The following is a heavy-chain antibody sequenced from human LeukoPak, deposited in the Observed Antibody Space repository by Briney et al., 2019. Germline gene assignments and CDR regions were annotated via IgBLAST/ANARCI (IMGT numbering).Heavy chain of an antibody. V-gene: IGHV4-59*01. CDR3: GRRKYGDYGHYFDY. CDR1: DGSISSYY. D-gene: IGHD4-17*01. J-gene: IGHJ4*02. CDR2: IYSSGST. Sequence: SETLSLTCTVSDGSISSYYWSWLRQPPGKGLEWIGYIYSSGSTNYNPSLKSRVTMSVDTSRNQFSLNLSSVTAADTAVYYCGRRKYGDYGHYFDYWGQGILVTVSS.